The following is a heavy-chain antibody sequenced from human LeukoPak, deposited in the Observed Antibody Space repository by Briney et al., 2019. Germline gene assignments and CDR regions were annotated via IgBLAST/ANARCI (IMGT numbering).Heavy chain of an antibody. CDR2: IYYSGST. Sequence: SETLSLTCTVSGGSISSYYWSWIRQPPGKGLEWIGSIYYSGSTYYNPSLKSRVTISVDTSKNQFSLKPSSVTAADTAVYYCARDPYGQLDWFDPWGQGTLVTVSS. D-gene: IGHD6-13*01. CDR3: ARDPYGQLDWFDP. CDR1: GGSISSYY. V-gene: IGHV4-59*12. J-gene: IGHJ5*02.